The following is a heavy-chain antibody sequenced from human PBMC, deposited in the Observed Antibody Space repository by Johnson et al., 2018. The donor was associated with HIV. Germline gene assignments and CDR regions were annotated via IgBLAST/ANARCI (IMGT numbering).Heavy chain of an antibody. CDR1: GFTFSSYD. D-gene: IGHD4-11*01. Sequence: VQLVESGGGLVQPGGSLRLSCAASGFTFSSYDMHWVHQATGKGLEWVSFIGTIGDTHYAGSVKGRFTISRENAKNSFFLQMNSLRDGDTAIYYCARGLGWDTNFAFDIWGQGTVVTVSS. J-gene: IGHJ3*02. V-gene: IGHV3-13*01. CDR3: ARGLGWDTNFAFDI. CDR2: IGTIGDT.